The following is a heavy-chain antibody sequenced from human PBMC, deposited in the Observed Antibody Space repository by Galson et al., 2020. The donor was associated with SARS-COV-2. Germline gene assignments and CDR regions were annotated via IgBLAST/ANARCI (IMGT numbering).Heavy chain of an antibody. CDR1: GGSISSGGYY. CDR3: ARAPMVYAIGGMDV. CDR2: IYYSGST. J-gene: IGHJ6*02. V-gene: IGHV4-31*03. Sequence: SETLSLTCTVSGGSISSGGYYWSWIRQHPGKGLEGIGYIYYSGSTYYNPSLKSRVTISVDTSKNQFSLKLSSVTAADTAVYYCARAPMVYAIGGMDVWGQGTTVTVSS. D-gene: IGHD2-8*01.